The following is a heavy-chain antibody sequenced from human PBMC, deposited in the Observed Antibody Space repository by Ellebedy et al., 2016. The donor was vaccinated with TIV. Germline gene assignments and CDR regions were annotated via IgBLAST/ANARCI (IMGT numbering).Heavy chain of an antibody. CDR3: ARQGFRDGYNRPHAFDI. V-gene: IGHV4-59*08. J-gene: IGHJ3*02. Sequence: SETLSLXXTVSGGSISSYYWSWIRQPPGKGLEWIGYIYYSGSTNYNPSLKSRVTISVDTSKNQFSLKLSSVTAADTAVYYCARQGFRDGYNRPHAFDIWGQGTMVTVSS. CDR1: GGSISSYY. CDR2: IYYSGST. D-gene: IGHD5-24*01.